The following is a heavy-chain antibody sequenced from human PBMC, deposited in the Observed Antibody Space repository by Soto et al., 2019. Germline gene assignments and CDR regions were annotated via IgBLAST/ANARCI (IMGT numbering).Heavy chain of an antibody. V-gene: IGHV4-39*01. Sequence: SETLSLTCTVSGGYISSSSYYWGWIRQPPGKGLEWIGSIYYSGSTYYNPSLKSRVTISVDTSKNQFSLKLSSVTAADTAVYYCWGIVVVYYYYGMDVWGQGTTVTVSS. CDR2: IYYSGST. J-gene: IGHJ6*02. D-gene: IGHD3-22*01. CDR3: WGIVVVYYYYGMDV. CDR1: GGYISSSSYY.